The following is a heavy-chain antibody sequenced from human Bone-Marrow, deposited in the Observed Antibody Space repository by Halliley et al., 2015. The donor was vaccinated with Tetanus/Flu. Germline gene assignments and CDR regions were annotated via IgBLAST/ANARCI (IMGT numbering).Heavy chain of an antibody. CDR2: EGSYT. J-gene: IGHJ6*02. Sequence: EGSYTNYADPVRGRFTTSRDKSGDTLYLLMNTLRPEDTAMYYCARSRGTVGNQYFGMDVWGQGTTVTVSS. D-gene: IGHD4-4*01. CDR3: ARSRGTVGNQYFGMDV. V-gene: IGHV3-33*01.